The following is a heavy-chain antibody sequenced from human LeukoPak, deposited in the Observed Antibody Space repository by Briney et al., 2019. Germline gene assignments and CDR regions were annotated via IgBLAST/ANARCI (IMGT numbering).Heavy chain of an antibody. Sequence: SETLSLTCTVSGGSISSYYWSWIRQPPGKGLEWIGYIYTSGSTNFNPSLKSRVTISVDTPKNQFSLKLSSVTAADTAVYYCARLSLRHYYYYMDVWGKGTTVTVSS. D-gene: IGHD3-16*01. J-gene: IGHJ6*03. CDR3: ARLSLRHYYYYMDV. V-gene: IGHV4-4*09. CDR2: IYTSGST. CDR1: GGSISSYY.